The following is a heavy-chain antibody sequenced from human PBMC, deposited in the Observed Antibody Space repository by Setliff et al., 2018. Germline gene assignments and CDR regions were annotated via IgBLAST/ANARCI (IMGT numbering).Heavy chain of an antibody. D-gene: IGHD6-19*01. CDR3: AREQWLDPPGYYYMDV. V-gene: IGHV4-4*07. Sequence: PSETLSLTCTVSGGSISSYYWSWIRQPAGKGLEWIGRMYTSGSANYNPSLKSRVTISVDTSKNQFSLKLSSVTAADMAVYYCAREQWLDPPGYYYMDVWAKGTTVTVSS. CDR2: MYTSGSA. CDR1: GGSISSYY. J-gene: IGHJ6*03.